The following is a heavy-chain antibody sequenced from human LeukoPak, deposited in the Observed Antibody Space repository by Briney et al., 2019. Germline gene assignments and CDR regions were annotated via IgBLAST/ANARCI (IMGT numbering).Heavy chain of an antibody. V-gene: IGHV3-23*01. CDR2: INSSVAAT. Sequence: PGGSLRLSCAASGFTFSSYAMTWVRQAPGKGLEWVSGINSSVAATYYADSVKGRFTISRDNSKNTLYLQMNSLRAEDTAVYYCAKFSYPNIAAAGNAAVYWGQGTLVTVSS. CDR3: AKFSYPNIAAAGNAAVY. CDR1: GFTFSSYA. D-gene: IGHD6-13*01. J-gene: IGHJ4*02.